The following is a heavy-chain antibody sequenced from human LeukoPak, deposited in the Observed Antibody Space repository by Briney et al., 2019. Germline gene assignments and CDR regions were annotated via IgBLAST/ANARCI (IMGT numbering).Heavy chain of an antibody. CDR1: GFTFSSYW. CDR3: ARGSALTGVH. D-gene: IGHD1-14*01. J-gene: IGHJ4*02. Sequence: GGSLRLSCADSGFTFSSYWMHWVRQAPGKGLVWISRINSDGSTTNYADSVKGRFTISRDNAKNTLYLQMNSLRAEDTAMYYCARGSALTGVHWGQGPLDTVSS. CDR2: INSDGSTT. V-gene: IGHV3-74*01.